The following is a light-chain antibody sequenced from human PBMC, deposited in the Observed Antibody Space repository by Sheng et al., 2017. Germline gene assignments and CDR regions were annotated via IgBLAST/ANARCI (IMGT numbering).Light chain of an antibody. V-gene: IGKV3-15*01. CDR1: QSVSSN. CDR2: GAS. Sequence: EIVMTQSPATLSVSPGERATLSCRASQSVSSNLAWYQQKPGQAPRLLIYGASTRPTGIPARFSGSGSGTEFTLTISSLQSEDFAVYYCQHYENWPYSFGQGTQAGDQT. J-gene: IGKJ2*03. CDR3: QHYENWPYS.